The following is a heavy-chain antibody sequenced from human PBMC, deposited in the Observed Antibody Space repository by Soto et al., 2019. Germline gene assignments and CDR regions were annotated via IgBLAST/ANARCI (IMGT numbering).Heavy chain of an antibody. D-gene: IGHD6-6*01. CDR2: IITIFGTA. CDR1: GCTFISYG. V-gene: IGHV1-69*13. CDR3: ARGRQLAAAR. J-gene: IGHJ4*02. Sequence: SVKVSCKASGCTFISYGISWVRQAPGQGLEWMGGIITIFGTANYAQKFQGRVTITADESTSTAYMELSSLRSEDTAVYYCARGRQLAAARWGQGTLVTVSS.